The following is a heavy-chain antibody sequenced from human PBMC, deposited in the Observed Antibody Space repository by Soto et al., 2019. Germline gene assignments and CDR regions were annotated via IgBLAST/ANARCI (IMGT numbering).Heavy chain of an antibody. CDR1: GFTFSSYA. CDR3: ANFNGLYGSGSYPWGY. CDR2: ISGSGGST. D-gene: IGHD3-10*01. V-gene: IGHV3-23*01. Sequence: EVQLLESGGGLVQPGGSLRLSCAASGFTFSSYAMSWVRQAPGKGLEWVSAISGSGGSTYYADSVKGRFNISRDNSKNTLYLQMNSLRAEDTAVYYCANFNGLYGSGSYPWGYWGQGTLVTVSS. J-gene: IGHJ4*02.